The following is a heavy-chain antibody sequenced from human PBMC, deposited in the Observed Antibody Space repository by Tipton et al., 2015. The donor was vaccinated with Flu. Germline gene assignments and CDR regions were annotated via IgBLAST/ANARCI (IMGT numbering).Heavy chain of an antibody. CDR3: ARSLVSDCTGGICYTGAAAFDI. V-gene: IGHV4-4*07. J-gene: IGHJ3*02. CDR2: IYTTGGT. Sequence: TLSLTCTVSGGSINTHYWTWIRQPAGKGLEWIGRIYTTGGTTYNPSLKSRVTMSIDTSKNQLSLKLTSVTAADTAVYFCARSLVSDCTGGICYTGAAAFDIWGQGTMVTVSS. CDR1: GGSINTHY. D-gene: IGHD2-8*02.